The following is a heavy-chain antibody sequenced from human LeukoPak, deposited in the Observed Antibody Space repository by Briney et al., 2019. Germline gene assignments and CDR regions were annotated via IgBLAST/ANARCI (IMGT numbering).Heavy chain of an antibody. CDR1: GFTFGDYA. V-gene: IGHV3-49*03. CDR3: TRDPRADDYGDYDYPDAFDI. D-gene: IGHD4-17*01. J-gene: IGHJ3*02. CDR2: IRSKAYGGTT. Sequence: PGGSLRLSCTASGFTFGDYAMSWFRQAPGKGLEWVGFIRSKAYGGTTEYAASVKGRFTISRDDSKSIAYLQMNSLKTEDTAVYYCTRDPRADDYGDYDYPDAFDIWGQGTMVTVSS.